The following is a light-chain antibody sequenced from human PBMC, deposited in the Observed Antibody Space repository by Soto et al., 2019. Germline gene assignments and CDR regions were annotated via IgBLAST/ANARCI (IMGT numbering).Light chain of an antibody. CDR1: NIGSKR. CDR3: QVWDATSDQPVI. V-gene: IGLV3-21*02. J-gene: IGLJ1*01. CDR2: DNS. Sequence: SYELTQPPSVSMAPGQTASIACGGNNIGSKRVHWYRQRPGQAPVLVVHDNSDRPLGIPERFSGSNSGDTATLTIGRVEAGDEADYYCQVWDATSDQPVIFGAGTKVTVL.